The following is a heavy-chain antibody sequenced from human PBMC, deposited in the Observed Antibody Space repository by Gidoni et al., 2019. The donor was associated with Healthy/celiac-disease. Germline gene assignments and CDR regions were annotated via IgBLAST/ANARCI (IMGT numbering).Heavy chain of an antibody. J-gene: IGHJ3*02. CDR3: ARGDYYDSSDDAFDI. Sequence: QLQLQESGPGLVKPSETLSLTCTVSGGSISSSSYYWGWIRQPPGKGLEWIGSIYYSGSTYYNPSLKSRVTISVDTSKNQFSLKLSSVTAADTAVYYCARGDYYDSSDDAFDIWGQGTMVTVSS. CDR2: IYYSGST. CDR1: GGSISSSSYY. V-gene: IGHV4-39*01. D-gene: IGHD3-22*01.